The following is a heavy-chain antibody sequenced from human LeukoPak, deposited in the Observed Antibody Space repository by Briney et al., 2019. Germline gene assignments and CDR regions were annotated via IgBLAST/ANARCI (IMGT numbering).Heavy chain of an antibody. J-gene: IGHJ4*02. Sequence: GGSLRLSCAASGFTFSSYAMSWVRQAPGKGLEWVSAIIVFRGSTYYADSVKGRFTISRDNSKNTLYLQMNSLRAEDTAVYYCAKEYYYYDSSGYYRGGYFDYWGQGTLVTVSS. CDR2: IIVFRGST. V-gene: IGHV3-23*01. CDR3: AKEYYYYDSSGYYRGGYFDY. D-gene: IGHD3-22*01. CDR1: GFTFSSYA.